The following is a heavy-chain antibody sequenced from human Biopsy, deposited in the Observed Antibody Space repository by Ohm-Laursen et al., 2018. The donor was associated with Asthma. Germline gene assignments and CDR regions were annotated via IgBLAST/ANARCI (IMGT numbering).Heavy chain of an antibody. CDR1: GFVFSQCG. Sequence: SLRLSCAVSGFVFSQCGMHWVRQGPGKGLEWVALVSSDGHNKYYEDSVKGRFTISRDNSGNRLYLQINSLTVEDSAVYFCARQSGQEYGDSIPFDTWGQGTKVAVSS. CDR2: VSSDGHNK. J-gene: IGHJ3*02. V-gene: IGHV3-30*03. D-gene: IGHD3-22*01. CDR3: ARQSGQEYGDSIPFDT.